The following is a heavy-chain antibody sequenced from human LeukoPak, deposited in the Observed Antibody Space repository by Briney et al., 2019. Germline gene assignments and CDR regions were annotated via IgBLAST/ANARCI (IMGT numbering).Heavy chain of an antibody. V-gene: IGHV3-20*04. CDR1: GFTFDDYG. CDR3: ARDGGSEGSVEYFDY. CDR2: INWNGGST. D-gene: IGHD3-10*01. J-gene: IGHJ4*02. Sequence: PGGSLRLSCAASGFTFDDYGMSWVRQAPGKGLEWVSGINWNGGSTGYADSVKGRFTISRDNAKNSLYLQMNSLRAEDTALYYCARDGGSEGSVEYFDYWGQGTLVTVSS.